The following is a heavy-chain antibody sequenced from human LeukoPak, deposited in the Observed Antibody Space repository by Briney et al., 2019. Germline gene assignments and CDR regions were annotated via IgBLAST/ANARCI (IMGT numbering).Heavy chain of an antibody. D-gene: IGHD2-2*02. CDR3: ARISSYCSSTSCYRRLDY. CDR2: IYYSGST. CDR1: GGSISSYY. J-gene: IGHJ4*02. Sequence: SETLSLTCTVSGGSISSYYWSWIRQPPGKGLEWIGYIYYSGSTNYNPSLKSRVTISVGTSKNQFSLKLSSVTAADTAVYYCARISSYCSSTSCYRRLDYWGQGTLVTVSS. V-gene: IGHV4-59*01.